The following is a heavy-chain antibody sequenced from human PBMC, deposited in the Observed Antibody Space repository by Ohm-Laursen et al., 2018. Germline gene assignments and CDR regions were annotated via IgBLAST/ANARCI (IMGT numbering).Heavy chain of an antibody. V-gene: IGHV4-59*08. D-gene: IGHD2-2*01. CDR3: ARQEGYCSSTSCYEVWFDP. Sequence: GTLSLTCTVSGGFISSYYWSWIRQPPGKGLEWIGYIYYSGNTNYNPSLKSRVTISVDTSKNQFSLKLSSVTAADTAVYYCARQEGYCSSTSCYEVWFDPWGQGTLVTVSS. J-gene: IGHJ5*02. CDR1: GGFISSYY. CDR2: IYYSGNT.